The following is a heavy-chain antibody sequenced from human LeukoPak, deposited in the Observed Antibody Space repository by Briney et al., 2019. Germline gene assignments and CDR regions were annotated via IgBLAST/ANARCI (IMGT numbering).Heavy chain of an antibody. CDR3: ARESAYSSGWYSY. J-gene: IGHJ4*02. Sequence: SVKVSCKASGGTFSSYAISWVRQAPGQGLEWMGGIIPILGTANYAQKFQGRVTMTRDTSTSTVYMELSSLRSEDTAVYYCARESAYSSGWYSYWGQGTLVTVSS. CDR1: GGTFSSYA. D-gene: IGHD6-19*01. CDR2: IIPILGTA. V-gene: IGHV1-69*10.